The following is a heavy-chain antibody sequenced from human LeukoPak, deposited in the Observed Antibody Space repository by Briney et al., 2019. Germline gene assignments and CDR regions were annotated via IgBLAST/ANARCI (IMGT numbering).Heavy chain of an antibody. Sequence: GASVKVSCKASGYAFTGYYMHWVRQAPGQGLEWMGWINPTDSDTNYAQKFQGRVAMTRDTSITTAYMELSSLRFDDTAVYYCARGSVARPTTFDFWGQGTLVTVSS. CDR1: GYAFTGYY. CDR3: ARGSVARPTTFDF. J-gene: IGHJ4*02. CDR2: INPTDSDT. V-gene: IGHV1-2*02. D-gene: IGHD6-6*01.